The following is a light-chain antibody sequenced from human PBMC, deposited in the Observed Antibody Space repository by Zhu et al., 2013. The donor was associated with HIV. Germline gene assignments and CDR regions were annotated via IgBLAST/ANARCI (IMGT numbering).Light chain of an antibody. CDR2: DTE. J-gene: IGKJ2*01. V-gene: IGKV3-15*01. CDR1: QIVDND. CDR3: QYYNNWPSIYI. Sequence: VMTQSPVTLSVSPGETATLSCRASQIVDNDIAWYQQKAGQPPRLLIYDTEIRATGVPARFIGRGSGTEFTLTVSSLQSEDFAIYYCQYYNNWPSIYIFGPGDQ.